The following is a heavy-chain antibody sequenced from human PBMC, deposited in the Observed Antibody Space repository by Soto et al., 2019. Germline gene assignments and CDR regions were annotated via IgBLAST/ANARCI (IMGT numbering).Heavy chain of an antibody. CDR2: IYYSGST. D-gene: IGHD3-10*01. J-gene: IGHJ5*02. CDR3: ARAPWFGELSIGWFDP. CDR1: GFSISSGGYY. V-gene: IGHV4-31*03. Sequence: SETLSLTCTVSGFSISSGGYYWSWIRQHPGKGLEWIGYIYYSGSTYYNPSLKSRVTISVDTSKNQFSLKLSSVTAADTAVYYCARAPWFGELSIGWFDPWGQGTLVTVSS.